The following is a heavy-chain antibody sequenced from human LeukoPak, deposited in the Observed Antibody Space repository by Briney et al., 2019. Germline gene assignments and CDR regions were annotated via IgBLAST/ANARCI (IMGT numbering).Heavy chain of an antibody. Sequence: ASVKVSCKASGYTFTSYDINWVRQATGQGLEWMGWMNPNSGNTGYAQKFQGRVTMTRNTSISTAYMELSSLRSEDTAVYYCARGHYGSGSYLFGYWGQGTLVTVSS. CDR3: ARGHYGSGSYLFGY. CDR1: GYTFTSYD. J-gene: IGHJ4*02. CDR2: MNPNSGNT. V-gene: IGHV1-8*01. D-gene: IGHD3-10*01.